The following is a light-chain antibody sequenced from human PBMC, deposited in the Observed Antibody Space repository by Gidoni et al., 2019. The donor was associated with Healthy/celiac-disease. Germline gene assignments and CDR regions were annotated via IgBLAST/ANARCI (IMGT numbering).Light chain of an antibody. Sequence: DIQMTQSPSSLSASVGDRVTITCRASQSISSYLNWYQQKPGKAPKLLIYAASSLQSGVPSRFSGIGSGTDFTLTISSLQPEDFATYYCQQSYSTPSFGQXTKLEIK. CDR1: QSISSY. CDR3: QQSYSTPS. CDR2: AAS. V-gene: IGKV1-39*01. J-gene: IGKJ2*03.